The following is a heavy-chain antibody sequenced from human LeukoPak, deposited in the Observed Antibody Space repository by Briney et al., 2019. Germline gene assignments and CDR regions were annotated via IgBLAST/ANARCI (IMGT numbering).Heavy chain of an antibody. CDR2: INPNSGGT. CDR3: ARERDLAVADAGAFDI. V-gene: IGHV1-2*04. Sequence: ASVKVSCKASGYTFTGYYMHWVRQAPGQGLEWMGWINPNSGGTNYAQKFQGWVTMTRDTPISTAYMELSRLRSDDTAVYYCARERDLAVADAGAFDIWGQGTMVTVSS. CDR1: GYTFTGYY. D-gene: IGHD6-19*01. J-gene: IGHJ3*02.